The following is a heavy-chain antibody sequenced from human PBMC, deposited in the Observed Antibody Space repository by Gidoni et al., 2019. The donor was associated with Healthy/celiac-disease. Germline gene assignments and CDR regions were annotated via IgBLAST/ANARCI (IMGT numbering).Heavy chain of an antibody. CDR3: ASIAAHDAFDI. V-gene: IGHV4-39*07. CDR1: GVSISSSSYY. D-gene: IGHD6-6*01. CDR2: IYYSGST. J-gene: IGHJ3*02. Sequence: QLQLQESGPGLVKPSETLSLTCTVSGVSISSSSYYWCWIRQPPGKGLEWIGSIYYSGSTYYNPSLKSRVTISVDTSKNQFSLKLSSVTAADTAVYYCASIAAHDAFDIWGQGTMVTVSS.